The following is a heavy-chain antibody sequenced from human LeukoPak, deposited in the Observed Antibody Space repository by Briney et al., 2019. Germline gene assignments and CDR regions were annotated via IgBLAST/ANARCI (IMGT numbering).Heavy chain of an antibody. CDR2: ISYDGSNK. D-gene: IGHD3-10*01. CDR3: ARGITMVRGVIITTEYYFDY. CDR1: GFTFSSYA. V-gene: IGHV3-30-3*01. Sequence: GGSLRLSCAASGFTFSSYAMHWVRQAPGKGLEWVAVISYDGSNKYYADSVKGRFTISRDNSKNTLYLQMNSLRAEDTAVYYCARGITMVRGVIITTEYYFDYWGQGTLVTVSS. J-gene: IGHJ4*02.